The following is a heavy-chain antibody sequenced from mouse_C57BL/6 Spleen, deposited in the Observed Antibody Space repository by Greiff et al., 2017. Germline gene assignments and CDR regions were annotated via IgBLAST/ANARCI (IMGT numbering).Heavy chain of an antibody. CDR3: ARSDDYDRYFDV. Sequence: QVQLQQPGAELVKPGASVKLSCKASGYTFTSYWMHWVKQRPGRGLEWIGRIDPNSGGTKYNEKFKSKATLTVDKPSSTAYRQLSRLTSEDSAVYYCARSDDYDRYFDVWGTGTTVTVSS. D-gene: IGHD2-4*01. V-gene: IGHV1-72*01. CDR2: IDPNSGGT. J-gene: IGHJ1*03. CDR1: GYTFTSYW.